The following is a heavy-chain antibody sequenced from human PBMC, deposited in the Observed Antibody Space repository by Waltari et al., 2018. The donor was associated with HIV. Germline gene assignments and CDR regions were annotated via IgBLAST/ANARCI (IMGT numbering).Heavy chain of an antibody. CDR3: AKGASGWSPGY. D-gene: IGHD6-19*01. CDR2: ISYHGDDK. CDR1: GFTFSSYA. Sequence: QVHLVESGGGVVQPGRSLRLSCAASGFTFSSYAMHWVRQAPGKGLGGVACISYHGDDKYDADSVKGRFTISRDNSKNTLYLQMNSLRAEDTAVYYCAKGASGWSPGYWGQGTLVTVSS. J-gene: IGHJ4*02. V-gene: IGHV3-30*18.